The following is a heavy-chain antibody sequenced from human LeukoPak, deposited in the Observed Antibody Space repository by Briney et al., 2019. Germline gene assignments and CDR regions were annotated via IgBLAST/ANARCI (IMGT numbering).Heavy chain of an antibody. D-gene: IGHD6-13*01. J-gene: IGHJ6*02. V-gene: IGHV1-3*01. CDR3: ARYSKVGYYYYGMDV. Sequence: GASVKVSCKASGYTFTSYAMHWVRQAPGQRLEWMGWINAGNGNAKYSQKFQGRVTITRDTSASTAYMELSSLRSEDTAVYYCARYSKVGYYYYGMDVWGQGTTVTVPS. CDR1: GYTFTSYA. CDR2: INAGNGNA.